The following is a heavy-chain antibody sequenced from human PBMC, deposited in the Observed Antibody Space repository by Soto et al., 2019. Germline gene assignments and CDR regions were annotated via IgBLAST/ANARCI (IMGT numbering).Heavy chain of an antibody. D-gene: IGHD3-3*01. CDR2: ISGSGGST. J-gene: IGHJ4*02. CDR3: AANYDFWSGYWPYYFDY. CDR1: GFTFSSYA. V-gene: IGHV3-23*01. Sequence: PGGSLRLSCAASGFTFSSYAMSWVRQAPGKGLEWVSAISGSGGSTYYADSVKGRFTISRDNSKNTLYLQMNSLRAEDTAVYYCAANYDFWSGYWPYYFDYWGQGTLVTVSS.